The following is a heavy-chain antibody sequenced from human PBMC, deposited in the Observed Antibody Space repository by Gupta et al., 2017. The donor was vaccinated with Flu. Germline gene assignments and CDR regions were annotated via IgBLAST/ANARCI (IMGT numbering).Heavy chain of an antibody. CDR3: ARGHWDN. J-gene: IGHJ4*02. V-gene: IGHV3-48*03. CDR2: ISSSAVT. Sequence: EVLLVEYGAGLVQPGGSLRPSCRAFGFDFNCYEMSWVRQAPGRGLEWVAFISSSAVTYYTDPVRGRFNISRDNANSVLYLQMSSLRGEDTAVYYCARGHWDNWGQGTLVTVSS. CDR1: GFDFNCYE.